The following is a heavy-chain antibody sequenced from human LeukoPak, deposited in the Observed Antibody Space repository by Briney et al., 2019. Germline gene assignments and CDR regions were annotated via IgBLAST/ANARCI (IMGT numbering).Heavy chain of an antibody. Sequence: PSETLSLTCTASGGSISSSYCSWLRQPPGKGLEWIGYIYHSESTNYNPSLKSRVTISVDTSKNQFSLKLSSVTAADTAVYYCARQAGGTSGPFDYWGQGTLVTVSS. V-gene: IGHV4-59*08. D-gene: IGHD4-23*01. CDR3: ARQAGGTSGPFDY. CDR1: GGSISSSY. J-gene: IGHJ4*02. CDR2: IYHSEST.